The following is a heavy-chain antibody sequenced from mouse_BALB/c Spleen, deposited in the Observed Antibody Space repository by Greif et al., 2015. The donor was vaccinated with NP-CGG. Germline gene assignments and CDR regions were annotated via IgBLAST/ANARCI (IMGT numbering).Heavy chain of an antibody. V-gene: IGHV14-3*02. CDR2: IDPANGNT. Sequence: EVQLQQSGAELVKPGASVKLSCTASGFNIKDTYMHWVKQRPEQGLEWIGRIDPANGNTKYDTKFQGKATITADTSSNTAYLQLSSLTSEDTAVYYCARGGLRRGYYAMDYWGQGTSVTVSS. D-gene: IGHD2-4*01. CDR1: GFNIKDTY. J-gene: IGHJ4*01. CDR3: ARGGLRRGYYAMDY.